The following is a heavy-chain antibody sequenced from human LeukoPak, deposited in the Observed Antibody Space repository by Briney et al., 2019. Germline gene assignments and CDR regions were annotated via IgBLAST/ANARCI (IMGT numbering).Heavy chain of an antibody. CDR2: IYTSGST. V-gene: IGHV4-4*07. CDR3: ARDTPPVVAGTGYYFDY. Sequence: PSEPLSLTCTVSGGPISSYYWSWLPQPAGKGLEWIGRIYTSGSTNYNPSLKSRVTISVDKSKNQFSLKLSSVTAADTAVYYCARDTPPVVAGTGYYFDYWGQGTLVTVSS. D-gene: IGHD2-21*01. CDR1: GGPISSYY. J-gene: IGHJ4*02.